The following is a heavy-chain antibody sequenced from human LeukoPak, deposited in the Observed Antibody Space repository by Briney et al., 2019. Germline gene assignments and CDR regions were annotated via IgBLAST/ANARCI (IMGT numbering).Heavy chain of an antibody. Sequence: GASVKVSCKASGYTFTSYGISWVRQAPGQGLEWMGWISAYNGNTNYAQKLQGRVTMTTDTSTSTAYMELRSLRSDDTAVYYCARELRSTMVRGGRRWFDPWGQGTLVTVSS. J-gene: IGHJ5*02. V-gene: IGHV1-18*01. CDR3: ARELRSTMVRGGRRWFDP. CDR1: GYTFTSYG. D-gene: IGHD3-10*01. CDR2: ISAYNGNT.